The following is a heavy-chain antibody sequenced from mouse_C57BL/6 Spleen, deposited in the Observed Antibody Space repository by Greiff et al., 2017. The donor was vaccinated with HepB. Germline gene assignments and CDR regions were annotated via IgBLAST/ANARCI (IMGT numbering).Heavy chain of an antibody. CDR3: AKALEGDY. CDR2: IYPGSGSP. V-gene: IGHV1-55*01. Sequence: VQLQQSGAELVKPGASVKMSCKASGYTFTSYWITWVKQRPGQGLEGIGDIYPGSGSPNYNEKFKSKATLTVDTSSSTAYMQLSSLTSEDSAVYYCAKALEGDYWGQGTTLTVSS. J-gene: IGHJ2*01. CDR1: GYTFTSYW.